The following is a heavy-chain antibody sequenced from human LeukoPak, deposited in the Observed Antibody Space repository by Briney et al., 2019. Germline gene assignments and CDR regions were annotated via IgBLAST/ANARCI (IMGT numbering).Heavy chain of an antibody. D-gene: IGHD2-2*01. J-gene: IGHJ6*03. CDR1: GYSISSGYY. V-gene: IGHV4-38-2*01. CDR2: IYHSGST. Sequence: SETLSLTCAVSGYSISSGYYWGWIRQPPGKGLEWIGSIYHSGSTYYNPSLKSRVTISVDTSKNQFSLQLSSVTAADTAVYYCARHGGRYCSSTSCQDYYYYYMDVWGKGTTVTVSS. CDR3: ARHGGRYCSSTSCQDYYYYYMDV.